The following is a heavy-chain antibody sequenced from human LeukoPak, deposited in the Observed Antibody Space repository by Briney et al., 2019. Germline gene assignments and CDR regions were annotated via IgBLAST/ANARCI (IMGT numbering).Heavy chain of an antibody. J-gene: IGHJ5*02. CDR1: GYTFTSYG. Sequence: ASVKVSCKASGYTFTSYGISWVRQAPGQGLEWMGWISAYNGNTNYAQKLQGKFTMTRDMSTSTDYMELSSLRSEDTAVYYCARDNSVGDYAWWFDPWGQGTLVTVSS. D-gene: IGHD1-26*01. V-gene: IGHV1-18*01. CDR3: ARDNSVGDYAWWFDP. CDR2: ISAYNGNT.